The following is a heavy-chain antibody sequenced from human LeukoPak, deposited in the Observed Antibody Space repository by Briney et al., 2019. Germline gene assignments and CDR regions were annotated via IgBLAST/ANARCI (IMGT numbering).Heavy chain of an antibody. CDR3: AAHFWSGHYDY. V-gene: IGHV1-46*03. CDR2: INPSGGST. J-gene: IGHJ4*02. D-gene: IGHD3-3*02. Sequence: ASVKVSCKASGYTFTSYYMHWVRQAPGQGLEWMGIINPSGGSTSYAQKFQGRVTMTRDTSTSTVYKELSSLRSEDTAVYYCAAHFWSGHYDYWGQGTLVTVSS. CDR1: GYTFTSYY.